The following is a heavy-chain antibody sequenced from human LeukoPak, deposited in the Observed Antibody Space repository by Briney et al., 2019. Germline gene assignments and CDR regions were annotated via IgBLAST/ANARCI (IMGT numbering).Heavy chain of an antibody. V-gene: IGHV4-59*01. CDR2: ICYSGST. Sequence: SETLSLTCTVSGGSISSYYWSWIRQPPGKGLEWIGYICYSGSTNYNPSLKSRVTISVDTSKNQFSLKLSSVTAADTAVYYCARQDYGGWFDPWGQGTLVTVSS. CDR1: GGSISSYY. J-gene: IGHJ5*02. CDR3: ARQDYGGWFDP. D-gene: IGHD4-23*01.